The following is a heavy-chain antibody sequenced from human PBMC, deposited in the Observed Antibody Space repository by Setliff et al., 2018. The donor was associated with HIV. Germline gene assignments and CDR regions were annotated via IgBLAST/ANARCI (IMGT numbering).Heavy chain of an antibody. D-gene: IGHD5-12*01. J-gene: IGHJ4*02. CDR3: ANQRRATDY. V-gene: IGHV1-69*05. CDR1: GDTFSNSL. Sequence: SVKVSCKASGDTFSNSLVTWVRQAPGQGLEWMGGIIPLFGTVNYAQKFQGRVTMTTDELMTTAYLELSSLRSEDTAVYYCANQRRATDYWGQGTLVTVSS. CDR2: IIPLFGTV.